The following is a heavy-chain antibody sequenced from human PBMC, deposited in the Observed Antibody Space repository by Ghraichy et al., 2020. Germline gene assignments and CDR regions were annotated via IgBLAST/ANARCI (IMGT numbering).Heavy chain of an antibody. CDR2: INPSGGST. Sequence: ASVKVSCKASGYTFTSYYMHWVRQAPGQGLEWMGIINPSGGSTSYAQKFQGRVTMTRDTSTRTVYMELSSLRSEDTAVYYCARSQGGYSYDPYYFDYWGQGTLITVSS. D-gene: IGHD5-18*01. CDR1: GYTFTSYY. V-gene: IGHV1-46*01. J-gene: IGHJ4*02. CDR3: ARSQGGYSYDPYYFDY.